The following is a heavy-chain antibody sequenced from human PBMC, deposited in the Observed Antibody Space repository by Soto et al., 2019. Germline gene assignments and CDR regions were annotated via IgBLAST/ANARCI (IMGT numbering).Heavy chain of an antibody. CDR3: AKDRGATTGTIYYYYYGMDV. CDR1: GFTFSSYG. J-gene: IGHJ6*02. V-gene: IGHV3-30*18. Sequence: QVQLVESGGGVVQPGRSLRLSCAASGFTFSSYGMHWVRQAPGKGLEWVAVISYDGSNKYYADSVKGRFTISRDNSKNTLYLQMNSLRAEDTAVYYCAKDRGATTGTIYYYYYGMDVWGQGTTVTVSS. D-gene: IGHD1-1*01. CDR2: ISYDGSNK.